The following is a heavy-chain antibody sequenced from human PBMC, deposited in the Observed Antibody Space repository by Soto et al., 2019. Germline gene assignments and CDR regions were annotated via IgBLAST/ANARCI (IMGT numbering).Heavy chain of an antibody. CDR3: VRLNDY. CDR1: GFSFSDYY. V-gene: IGHV3-11*01. J-gene: IGHJ4*02. Sequence: QVQLVASGGGLVKPGGSLRISCAAAGFSFSDYYMNWVRQVPGRGLEWVAYIRGNGNVTYYADSVKGRFTVSRDNAKNSLYLQMNRLRVEDTAVYYCVRLNDYWGQGTLVTVSS. CDR2: IRGNGNVT.